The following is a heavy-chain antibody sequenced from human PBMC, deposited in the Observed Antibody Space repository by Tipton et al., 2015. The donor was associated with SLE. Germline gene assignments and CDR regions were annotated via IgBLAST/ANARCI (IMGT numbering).Heavy chain of an antibody. CDR2: ISSSGSTI. Sequence: QLVQSGGGLVKPGGSLRLSCAASGFTFSDYYMSWIRQAPGKGLEWVSYISSSGSTIYYADSVKGRFTISRDNAKNSLYLQMNSLRAEDTAVYYCGGSMITFGGVRSGGPDYWGQGTLVTVSS. V-gene: IGHV3-11*01. CDR1: GFTFSDYY. CDR3: GGSMITFGGVRSGGPDY. D-gene: IGHD3-16*01. J-gene: IGHJ4*02.